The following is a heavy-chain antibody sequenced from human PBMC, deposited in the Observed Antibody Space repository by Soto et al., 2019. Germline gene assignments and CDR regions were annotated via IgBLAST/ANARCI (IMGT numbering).Heavy chain of an antibody. D-gene: IGHD1-20*01. CDR3: ARDLLTGKLARLDY. CDR1: GYTFTSYG. J-gene: IGHJ4*02. CDR2: ISAYNGNT. Sequence: GAGVKVSCMASGYTFTSYGISWVRQASGQGLDWMGWISAYNGNTNYAQKLQGRVTMTTDTSTSTAYMELRSLRSDDTAVYYCARDLLTGKLARLDYWGQGTLVTVSS. V-gene: IGHV1-18*04.